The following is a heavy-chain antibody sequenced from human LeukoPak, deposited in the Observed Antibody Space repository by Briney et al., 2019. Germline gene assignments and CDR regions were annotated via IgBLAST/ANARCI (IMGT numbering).Heavy chain of an antibody. CDR2: INSRGSDK. J-gene: IGHJ4*02. CDR3: AREGSIVPHQDLDY. D-gene: IGHD2-8*01. V-gene: IGHV3-21*01. Sequence: GESLKISCAASGFTFSRYSMNWVRQAPGKGPEWVSSINSRGSDKYYADSVEGRFTISRDNAKNSLFLQMNSLRAEDTAVYYCAREGSIVPHQDLDYWGQGTLVTVSS. CDR1: GFTFSRYS.